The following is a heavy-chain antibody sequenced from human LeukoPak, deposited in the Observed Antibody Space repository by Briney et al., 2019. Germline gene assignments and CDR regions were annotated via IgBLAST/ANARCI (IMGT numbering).Heavy chain of an antibody. Sequence: ASVKVSCKASGYTFTSYGISWVRQAPGQGLEWMGWISAYNGNTNYAQKLQGGVTMTKDTSTSTAYMELRSLRSDVTAVYYCAKDLKWELLSVLCYFDYWGQGTLVTVSS. CDR2: ISAYNGNT. J-gene: IGHJ4*02. V-gene: IGHV1-18*01. CDR3: AKDLKWELLSVLCYFDY. CDR1: GYTFTSYG. D-gene: IGHD1-26*01.